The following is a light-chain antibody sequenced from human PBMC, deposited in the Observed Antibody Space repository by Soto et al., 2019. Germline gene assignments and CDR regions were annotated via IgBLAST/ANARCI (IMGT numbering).Light chain of an antibody. CDR1: QSIGSG. CDR3: QHYSTVWS. V-gene: IGKV1-5*01. Sequence: DIQMTQSPSTLSASVGDRVTITCRASQSIGSGLAWYQKKPGKAPKLLIYDASTLESGVPSRFSGSGSGTEFTLTISSLQPEDFATYCCQHYSTVWSFGQGTKVDIK. J-gene: IGKJ1*01. CDR2: DAS.